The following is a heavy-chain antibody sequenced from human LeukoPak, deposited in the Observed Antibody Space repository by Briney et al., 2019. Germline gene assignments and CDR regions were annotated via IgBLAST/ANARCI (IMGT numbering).Heavy chain of an antibody. CDR3: ARGYDILDY. V-gene: IGHV3-66*01. CDR1: EFTVSSYY. CDR2: IYSGGNT. Sequence: PGGSRRLSCAASEFTVSSYYMSWVRQAPGKGLEWVSVIYSGGNTYYADSVKGRFTISRDTSKNTLYLQMNSLRAEDTAVYYCARGYDILDYWGQGTLVTVSS. J-gene: IGHJ4*02. D-gene: IGHD3-9*01.